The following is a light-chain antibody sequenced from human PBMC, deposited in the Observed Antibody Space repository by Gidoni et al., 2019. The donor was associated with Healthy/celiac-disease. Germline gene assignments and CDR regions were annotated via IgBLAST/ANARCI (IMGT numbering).Light chain of an antibody. J-gene: IGKJ4*01. Sequence: EIVMTQSPATLSVSPGERVTLTCRASQSVSSNLAWYQQKPGQAPRLLIYGASTRATGIPARFSGSVSGTEFTLTISSLQSEDFAVYYCQQYNNWPPLTFXGXTKVEIK. CDR3: QQYNNWPPLT. V-gene: IGKV3-15*01. CDR1: QSVSSN. CDR2: GAS.